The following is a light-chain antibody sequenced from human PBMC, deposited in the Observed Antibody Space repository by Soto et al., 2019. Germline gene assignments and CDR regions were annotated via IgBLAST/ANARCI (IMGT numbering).Light chain of an antibody. J-gene: IGKJ1*01. Sequence: IQLTQSPSSLSASVGDRVTITCRASQTISTWMAWYQQKPGTAPKVLINHASSLQSGVPSRFSGSGSGTEFTLTISSLQPDDFATYYCQQYNSYSFGQGTKVDI. V-gene: IGKV1-5*01. CDR3: QQYNSYS. CDR2: HAS. CDR1: QTISTW.